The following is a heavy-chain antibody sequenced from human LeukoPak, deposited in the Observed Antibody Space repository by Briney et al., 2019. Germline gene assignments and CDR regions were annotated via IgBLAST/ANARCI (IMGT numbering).Heavy chain of an antibody. V-gene: IGHV3-7*01. CDR2: IKKDGSEE. D-gene: IGHD3-22*01. Sequence: PGGSLRLSCEASGFTFGTYWMAWVRQAPGKGLEWVANIKKDGSEEHYVDSVRGRFTISRDNAKNSLYLQMSSLRAEDTAMYYCARDSNYYDSRAYYDTFDIRGQGTMVTVSS. CDR1: GFTFGTYW. J-gene: IGHJ3*02. CDR3: ARDSNYYDSRAYYDTFDI.